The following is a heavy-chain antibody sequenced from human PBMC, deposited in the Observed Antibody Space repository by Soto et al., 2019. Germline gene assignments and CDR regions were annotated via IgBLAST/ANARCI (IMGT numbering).Heavy chain of an antibody. V-gene: IGHV4-39*01. D-gene: IGHD3-10*01. CDR2: IYYSGST. J-gene: IGHJ3*02. CDR3: ARPGITMVRGWGAFDI. Sequence: QLQLQESGPGLVKPSETLSLTCTVSGGSISSSSYYWGWIRQPPGKGLEWIGSIYYSGSTYYNPSLKSRVTISVDTSKNQFSLKLSSVTAADTAVYYCARPGITMVRGWGAFDIWGQGTMVTVSS. CDR1: GGSISSSSYY.